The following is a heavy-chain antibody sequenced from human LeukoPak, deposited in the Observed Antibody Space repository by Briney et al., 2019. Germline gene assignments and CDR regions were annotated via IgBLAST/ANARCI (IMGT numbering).Heavy chain of an antibody. V-gene: IGHV1-18*04. CDR3: TRGVALATAYYFDS. Sequence: ASLKVSCKTSGFTFSAYGIAWVRQAPGHGPEWIGRISNHNGNTNYAQKFQDRITVTTETSTGTVSMELRSLKPDDTAIYYCTRGVALATAYYFDSWGRGTQVTVAS. CDR1: GFTFSAYG. CDR2: ISNHNGNT. J-gene: IGHJ4*02. D-gene: IGHD6-25*01.